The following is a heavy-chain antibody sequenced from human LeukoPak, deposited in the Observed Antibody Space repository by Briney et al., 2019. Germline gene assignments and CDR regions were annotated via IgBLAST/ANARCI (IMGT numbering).Heavy chain of an antibody. CDR2: ISSSSNYT. Sequence: GGSLRLSWAASGFTFSRYAMRWVGQAPGKGLEWVSYISSSSNYTNYADSVKGRFTISRDNAKNSLYLQMNSLRADVPDVYYFVRERLIILSYDWFDPWGQGTLVTVSS. J-gene: IGHJ5*02. CDR3: VRERLIILSYDWFDP. D-gene: IGHD3-16*01. CDR1: GFTFSRYA. V-gene: IGHV3-11*05.